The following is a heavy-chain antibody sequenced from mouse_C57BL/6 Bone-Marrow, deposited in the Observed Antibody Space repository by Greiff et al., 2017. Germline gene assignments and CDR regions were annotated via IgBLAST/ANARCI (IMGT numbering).Heavy chain of an antibody. J-gene: IGHJ2*01. V-gene: IGHV1-80*01. Sequence: QVQLQQSGAELVKPGASVKISCKASGYAFSSYWMNWVKQRPGKGLEWIGQIYPGDGDTNYNGKFKGKATLTADKSSSTAYMQLSSLTSEDSAVYFCARSSAGSLYVDNWGQGTTLTVSS. CDR1: GYAFSSYW. CDR3: ARSSAGSLYVDN. D-gene: IGHD3-2*02. CDR2: IYPGDGDT.